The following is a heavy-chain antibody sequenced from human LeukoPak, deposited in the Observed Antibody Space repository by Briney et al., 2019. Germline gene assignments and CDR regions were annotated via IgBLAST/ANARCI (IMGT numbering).Heavy chain of an antibody. CDR1: GFTFSSYW. CDR3: ARDRGYYYMDV. V-gene: IGHV3-7*01. J-gene: IGHJ6*03. D-gene: IGHD3-10*01. CDR2: IKQDGSEK. Sequence: GGSLRLSCAASGFTFSSYWMSWARQAPGKGLEWVANIKQDGSEKYYVDSVKGRFTISRDNAKNSLYLQMNSLRAEDTAVYYCARDRGYYYMDVWGKGTTVTVSS.